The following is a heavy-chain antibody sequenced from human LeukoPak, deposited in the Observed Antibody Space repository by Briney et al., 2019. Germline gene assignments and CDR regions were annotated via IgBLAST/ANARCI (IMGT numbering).Heavy chain of an antibody. CDR2: IYYSGST. CDR3: ARGSGYSGYGF. CDR1: GGSISSSSYY. J-gene: IGHJ4*02. Sequence: SETLSLTCTVSGGSISSSSYYWGWIRQPPGKGLEWIGSIYYSGSTNYNPSLTSRVTISVDTSKNQFSLKLSSVTAADTAVYYCARGSGYSGYGFWGQGTLVTVSS. V-gene: IGHV4-39*07. D-gene: IGHD5-12*01.